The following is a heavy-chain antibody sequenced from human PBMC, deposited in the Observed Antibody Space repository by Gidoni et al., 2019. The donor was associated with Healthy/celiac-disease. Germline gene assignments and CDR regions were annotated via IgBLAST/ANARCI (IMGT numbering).Heavy chain of an antibody. CDR1: GFTFSTYG. V-gene: IGHV3-33*01. CDR3: ARERYSGYDGYFDY. CDR2: IWYDGSNK. Sequence: QVQLVESGGGVVQPGRSLILSCPASGFTFSTYGMHWVRQAPGKGLEWVAVIWYDGSNKYYADSVKGRFTISRDNSKNTLYMQMNSLRAEDTAVYYCARERYSGYDGYFDYWGQGTLVTVSS. D-gene: IGHD5-12*01. J-gene: IGHJ4*02.